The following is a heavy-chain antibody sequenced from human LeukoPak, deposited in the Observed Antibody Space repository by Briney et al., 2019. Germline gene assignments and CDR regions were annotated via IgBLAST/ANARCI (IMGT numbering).Heavy chain of an antibody. V-gene: IGHV3-66*01. CDR1: GFTFSSKY. CDR2: IYSGGST. CDR3: ARGFQDKDGYKNYFES. Sequence: GSLRLSCAASGFTFSSKYMHWVRQAPGKGMEWVSTIYSGGSTYYAASVKDRFSISRDDSKNTLHLQMSTLRDEDTAVYYCARGFQDKDGYKNYFESWGQGTLVTVSS. D-gene: IGHD5-24*01. J-gene: IGHJ4*02.